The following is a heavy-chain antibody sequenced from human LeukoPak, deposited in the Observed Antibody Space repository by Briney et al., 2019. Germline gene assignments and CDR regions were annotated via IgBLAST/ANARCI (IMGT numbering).Heavy chain of an antibody. D-gene: IGHD3-10*01. J-gene: IGHJ3*02. CDR2: ISYDGSNK. CDR1: GFTFSSYG. CDR3: AKGITSNDAFDI. Sequence: GRSLRLSCAASGFTFSSYGMHWVRQAPGKGLEWVAVISYDGSNKYYADSVKGLFTISRDNSKNTLYLQMNSLRAEDTAVYYCAKGITSNDAFDIWGQGTMVTVSS. V-gene: IGHV3-30*18.